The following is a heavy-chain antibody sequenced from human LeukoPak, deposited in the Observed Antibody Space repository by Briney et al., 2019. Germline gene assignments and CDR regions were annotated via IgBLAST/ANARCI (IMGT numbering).Heavy chain of an antibody. CDR1: GFNFNDYA. Sequence: PGRSLRLSCAASGFNFNDYAMHWVRQAPGKGLEWVSGISWNSGTVAYADSVKGRFTISRDNSKKSLYLQMNSLRAEDMALYYCAKASAVWYFDLWGRGTLVTVSS. J-gene: IGHJ2*01. V-gene: IGHV3-9*03. CDR2: ISWNSGTV. CDR3: AKASAVWYFDL. D-gene: IGHD2-2*01.